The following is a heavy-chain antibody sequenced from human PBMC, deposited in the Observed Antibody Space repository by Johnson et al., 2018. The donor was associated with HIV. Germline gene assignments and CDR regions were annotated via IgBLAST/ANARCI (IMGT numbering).Heavy chain of an antibody. Sequence: QMQLVESGGGVVQPGGSLRLYCAASGFTFSSYGLSWVRQAPGKGLEWVAVIWYDGSNKYYADSVNGRFTISRDNSKNTLYLQMNSLRAEDTAVYYCAKVRRGSSWYIAFDIWGQGTMVTVYS. D-gene: IGHD6-13*01. CDR2: IWYDGSNK. J-gene: IGHJ3*02. CDR3: AKVRRGSSWYIAFDI. CDR1: GFTFSSYG. V-gene: IGHV3-33*06.